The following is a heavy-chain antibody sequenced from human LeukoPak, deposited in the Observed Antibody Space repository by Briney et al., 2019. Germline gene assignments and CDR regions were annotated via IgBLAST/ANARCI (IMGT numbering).Heavy chain of an antibody. V-gene: IGHV3-23*01. CDR3: ARDEYIAARLVDY. CDR1: GFTFSSNA. CDR2: ISGSGSNT. D-gene: IGHD6-6*01. Sequence: SGGSLRLSCAASGFTFSSNAMSWVRQAPVKGLEWVSGISGSGSNTYYADSVKGRFTISRDNSKNTLYLQMNSLRAEDTAVYYCARDEYIAARLVDYWGQGTLVTVSS. J-gene: IGHJ4*02.